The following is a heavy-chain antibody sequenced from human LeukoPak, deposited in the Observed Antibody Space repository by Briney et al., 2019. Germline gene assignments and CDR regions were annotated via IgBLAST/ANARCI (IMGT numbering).Heavy chain of an antibody. CDR1: GGSISSYY. V-gene: IGHV4-59*01. J-gene: IGHJ4*02. D-gene: IGHD6-13*01. CDR3: ARAVAAAGPTYYFDY. Sequence: SETLPLTCTVSGGSISSYYWSWIRQPPGKGLEWIGYIYYSGSTNYNPSLKSRVTISVDTSKNQFSLKLSSVTAADTAVYYCARAVAAAGPTYYFDYWGQGTLVTVSS. CDR2: IYYSGST.